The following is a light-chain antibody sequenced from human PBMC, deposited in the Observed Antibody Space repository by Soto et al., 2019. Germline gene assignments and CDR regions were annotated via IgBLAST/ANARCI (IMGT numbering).Light chain of an antibody. CDR2: QDS. Sequence: SYELTQPPAVSVSPGQTASITCSGDKLGAQYASWYQQKPGRSPVLVIYQDSKRPSGIPERFSGSNSGNTATLTISGTQAMDEADYYCQAWDSTTFYVFGTGTKV. J-gene: IGLJ1*01. CDR1: KLGAQY. V-gene: IGLV3-1*01. CDR3: QAWDSTTFYV.